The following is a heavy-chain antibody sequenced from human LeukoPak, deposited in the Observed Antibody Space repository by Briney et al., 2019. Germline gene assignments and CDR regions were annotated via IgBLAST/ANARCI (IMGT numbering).Heavy chain of an antibody. J-gene: IGHJ1*01. CDR2: IYYSGST. D-gene: IGHD1-7*01. CDR1: GGSISSYY. CDR3: AREHNWNYVAYFQH. V-gene: IGHV4-59*01. Sequence: SETLSLTCTVSGGSISSYYWSWIRQPPGKGLEWIGYIYYSGSTNYNPSLKGRVTISVDTSKNQFSLKLSSVTAADTAVYYCAREHNWNYVAYFQHWGQGTLVTVSS.